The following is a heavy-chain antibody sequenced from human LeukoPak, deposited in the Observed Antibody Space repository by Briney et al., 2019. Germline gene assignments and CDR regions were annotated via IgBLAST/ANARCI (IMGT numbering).Heavy chain of an antibody. CDR2: IRYDGSNT. CDR1: GFTFNNYG. Sequence: GGSLRLSCAPSGFTFNNYGTHWVRPAPDEGLGWVAFIRYDGSNTYYADSVEGRFTSTRDNSKDTLNVQMNSLRAEDTAVYYCANGRSSTKSLGAFDIWGQGTMVTVSS. D-gene: IGHD2-2*01. CDR3: ANGRSSTKSLGAFDI. J-gene: IGHJ3*02. V-gene: IGHV3-30*02.